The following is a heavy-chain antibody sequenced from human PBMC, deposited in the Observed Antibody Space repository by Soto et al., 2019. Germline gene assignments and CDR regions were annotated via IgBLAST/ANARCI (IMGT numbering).Heavy chain of an antibody. CDR2: INAGNGNT. D-gene: IGHD3-16*01. J-gene: IGHJ4*02. Sequence: ASVKVSCKASGYTFTSYAMHWVRRAPGQRLEWMGWINAGNGNTKYSQKFQGRVTITRDTSASTAYMELSSLRSEDTAVYYCARVGISSWGSFDYWGQGTLVTVSS. CDR1: GYTFTSYA. CDR3: ARVGISSWGSFDY. V-gene: IGHV1-3*01.